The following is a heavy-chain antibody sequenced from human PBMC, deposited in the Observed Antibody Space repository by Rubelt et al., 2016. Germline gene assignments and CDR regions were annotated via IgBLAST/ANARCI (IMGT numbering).Heavy chain of an antibody. D-gene: IGHD2/OR15-2a*01. CDR3: ARAPGNTVNFDY. Sequence: QLQLQESGPGLVKPSETLSLTCTVSGGSISSNSYSWVWIRQPPGKGLEWIGNIYYSGSTYYNPSLKSRVTISVDTSKSQFSLRLRSVTAADTAVYYCARAPGNTVNFDYWGQGTLVTVSS. J-gene: IGHJ4*02. CDR2: IYYSGST. CDR1: GGSISSNSYS. V-gene: IGHV4-39*07.